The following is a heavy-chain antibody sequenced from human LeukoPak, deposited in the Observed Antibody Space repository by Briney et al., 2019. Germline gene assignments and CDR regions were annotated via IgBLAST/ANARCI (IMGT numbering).Heavy chain of an antibody. CDR3: ARADRHDYDLFDY. V-gene: IGHV3-23*01. D-gene: IGHD4-17*01. CDR1: GFTFSSYA. CDR2: IRGSGDTT. J-gene: IGHJ4*02. Sequence: GGSLRLSCVASGFTFSSYAMSWVRQAPGKGLEWVSGIRGSGDTTYYADCVKGRFTISRDNSKNTLYLQMNSLRAEDTAVYYCARADRHDYDLFDYWGQGTLVTVSS.